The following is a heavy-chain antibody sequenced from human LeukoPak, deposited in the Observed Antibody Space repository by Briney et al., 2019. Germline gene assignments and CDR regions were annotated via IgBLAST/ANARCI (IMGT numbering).Heavy chain of an antibody. CDR1: GFTFSSSW. V-gene: IGHV3-74*01. J-gene: IGHJ4*02. CDR3: TRGTGTTFDY. CDR2: LDGDGSTT. D-gene: IGHD1-1*01. Sequence: GGSLRLSCAASGFTFSSSWVHWVRQAPGKGLVWVSRLDGDGSTTTYADSVKGRFTISRDNAKNTLYLQLNSLGAEDTAVYYCTRGTGTTFDYWGQGTLVTVSS.